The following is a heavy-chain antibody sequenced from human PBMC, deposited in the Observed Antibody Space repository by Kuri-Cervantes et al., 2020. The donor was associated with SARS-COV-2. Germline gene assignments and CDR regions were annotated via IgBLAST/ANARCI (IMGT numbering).Heavy chain of an antibody. V-gene: IGHV1-2*04. J-gene: IGHJ6*02. CDR2: INPNSGGT. Sequence: ASVKVSCKASGHTFTGYYMHWVRQAPGQGLEWMGWINPNSGGTNYAQKFQGWVTMTRDTFISTAYMELSRLRSDDTAVYYCARDRHPRRRYCSSTSCYGDYYYYGMDVWGQGTTVTVSS. CDR3: ARDRHPRRRYCSSTSCYGDYYYYGMDV. CDR1: GHTFTGYY. D-gene: IGHD2-2*01.